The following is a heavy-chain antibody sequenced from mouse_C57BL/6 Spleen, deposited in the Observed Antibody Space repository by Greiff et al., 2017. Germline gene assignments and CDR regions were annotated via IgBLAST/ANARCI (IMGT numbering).Heavy chain of an antibody. CDR2: IYPGGGYT. J-gene: IGHJ3*01. V-gene: IGHV1-63*01. CDR1: GYTFPNYW. Sequence: VQLQQPGAELVRPGTSVQMSCKASGYTFPNYWIGWEKQRPGHGLEWIGDIYPGGGYTNYNEKFKGKATLTADKSSSTAYMQFSSLTSEDSAIYYGAGNYGSSWFAYWGQGTLVTVSA. CDR3: AGNYGSSWFAY. D-gene: IGHD1-1*01.